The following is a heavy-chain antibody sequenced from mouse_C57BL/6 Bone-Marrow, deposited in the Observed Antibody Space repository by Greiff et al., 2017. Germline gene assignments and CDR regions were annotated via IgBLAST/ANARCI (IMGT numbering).Heavy chain of an antibody. D-gene: IGHD1-1*01. CDR3: ARGGYYGPWYFDV. J-gene: IGHJ1*03. V-gene: IGHV1-9*01. CDR1: GYTFTGYW. Sequence: QVQLKESGAELMKPGASVKLSCKATGYTFTGYWIEWVKQRPGHGLEWIGEILPGSGSTNYNEKFKGKATFTADTSSNTAYMKLSSLTTEDSAIYYGARGGYYGPWYFDVWGTGTTVTVSS. CDR2: ILPGSGST.